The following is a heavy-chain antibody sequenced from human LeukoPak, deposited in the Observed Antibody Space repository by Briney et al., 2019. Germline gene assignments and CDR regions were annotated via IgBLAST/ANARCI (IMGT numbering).Heavy chain of an antibody. CDR2: IYYSGST. Sequence: PSETLSLTCTVSGGSISSYYWSWIRQPPGKGLEWIGYIYYSGSTNYYPSLKSRVTISVDTSKNQFPLKLSSVTAADTAVYYCARDITPWYFDLWGRGTLVTVSS. D-gene: IGHD3-10*01. V-gene: IGHV4-59*01. J-gene: IGHJ2*01. CDR1: GGSISSYY. CDR3: ARDITPWYFDL.